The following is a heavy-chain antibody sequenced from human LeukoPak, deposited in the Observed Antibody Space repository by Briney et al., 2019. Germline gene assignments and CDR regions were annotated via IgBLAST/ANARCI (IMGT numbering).Heavy chain of an antibody. CDR1: GFTFSSYS. Sequence: PGGSLRLSCAASGFTFSSYSMNWVRQAPGKGLEWVSSISSSSSYIYYADSVKGRFTISRDNAKNSLYLQMNSLRAEDTAVYYCARDLGIAAAAFWFDPWGQGTLVTVSS. CDR3: ARDLGIAAAAFWFDP. J-gene: IGHJ5*02. CDR2: ISSSSSYI. V-gene: IGHV3-21*01. D-gene: IGHD6-13*01.